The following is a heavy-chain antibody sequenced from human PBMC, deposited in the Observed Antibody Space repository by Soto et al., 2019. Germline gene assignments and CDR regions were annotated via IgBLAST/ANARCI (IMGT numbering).Heavy chain of an antibody. CDR2: INHSGST. CDR1: GGSFSGYY. CDR3: ARGPNYYDSSGYDY. D-gene: IGHD3-22*01. Sequence: ASETLSLTCAVYGGSFSGYYWSWIRQPPGKGLEWIGEINHSGSTNYNPSLKSRVTISVDTSKNQFSLKLSSVTAADTAVYYCARGPNYYDSSGYDYWGQGTLVTVS. V-gene: IGHV4-34*01. J-gene: IGHJ4*02.